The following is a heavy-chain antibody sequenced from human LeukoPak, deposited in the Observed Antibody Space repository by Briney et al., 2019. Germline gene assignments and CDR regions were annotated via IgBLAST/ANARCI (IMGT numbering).Heavy chain of an antibody. Sequence: SQTLSLTCTVSSGSISSSGYYCSWIRQHPGKGLEWIGCIYYSGSTYYNPSLKSRVTISVDTSKNQFSLSLSSVTAADTAVYYCARNADLYYYVDNWGQGTLVTVSS. CDR1: SGSISSSGYY. D-gene: IGHD3-10*01. CDR2: IYYSGST. CDR3: ARNADLYYYVDN. V-gene: IGHV4-31*03. J-gene: IGHJ4*02.